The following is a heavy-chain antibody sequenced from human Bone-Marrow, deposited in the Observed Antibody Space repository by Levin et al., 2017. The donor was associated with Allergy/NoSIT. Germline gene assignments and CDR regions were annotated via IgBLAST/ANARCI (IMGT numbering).Heavy chain of an antibody. CDR3: ARTGIAARPLIDYYYGMDV. J-gene: IGHJ6*02. D-gene: IGHD6-6*01. V-gene: IGHV1-18*01. Sequence: WASVKVSCKASGYTFTSYGISWVRQAPGQGLEWMGWISAYNGNTNYAQKLQGRVTMTTDTSTSTAYMELRSLRSDDTAVYYCARTGIAARPLIDYYYGMDVWGQGTTVTVSS. CDR2: ISAYNGNT. CDR1: GYTFTSYG.